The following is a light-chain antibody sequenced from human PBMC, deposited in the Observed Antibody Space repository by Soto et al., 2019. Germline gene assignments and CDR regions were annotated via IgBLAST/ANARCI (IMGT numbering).Light chain of an antibody. J-gene: IGKJ2*01. CDR2: GAS. CDR1: QSMSITY. CDR3: QQFGRSPYT. Sequence: EIVLTQSPGTLSLSPGESATLSCRASQSMSITYLVWYQQKPGQAPRLLFYGASTRATGIPDRFSGSGSGTDFTLTISRLEPEDFAMYYCQQFGRSPYTFGQGTKLEIK. V-gene: IGKV3-20*01.